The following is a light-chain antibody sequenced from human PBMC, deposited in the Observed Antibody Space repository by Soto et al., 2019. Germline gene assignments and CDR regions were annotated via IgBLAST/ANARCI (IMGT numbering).Light chain of an antibody. Sequence: DIQMTQSPSSLSASVGDRVTITCRASQSISSNLNWYQQRLGKAPKLLIYAASSLQSGVPSRFSGSGSGTDFTLTISSLQPEDFATYYCQQSYNTPYTFGQGTKLEIK. J-gene: IGKJ2*01. CDR1: QSISSN. CDR3: QQSYNTPYT. V-gene: IGKV1-39*01. CDR2: AAS.